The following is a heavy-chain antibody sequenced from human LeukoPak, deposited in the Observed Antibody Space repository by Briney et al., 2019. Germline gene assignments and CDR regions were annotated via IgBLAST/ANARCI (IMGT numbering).Heavy chain of an antibody. J-gene: IGHJ4*02. V-gene: IGHV1-69*13. CDR2: IIPIFGTA. CDR1: GYTFTSYY. D-gene: IGHD3-22*01. CDR3: AREGYYDSSGYYYSSMSPFDY. Sequence: ASVKVSCKASGYTFTSYYMHWVRQAPGQGLEWMGGIIPIFGTANYAQKFQGRVTITADESTSTAYMELSSLRSEDTAVYYCAREGYYDSSGYYYSSMSPFDYWGQGTLVTVSS.